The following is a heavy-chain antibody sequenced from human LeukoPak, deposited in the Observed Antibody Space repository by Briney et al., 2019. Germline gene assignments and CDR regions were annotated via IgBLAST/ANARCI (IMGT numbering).Heavy chain of an antibody. V-gene: IGHV5-51*01. CDR2: TFTRVSDT. D-gene: IGHD4-17*01. Sequence: GESLLIFCKASADNSTPYWIGWVRQKPGKGLEGMGTTFTRVSDTKYSPPFQGLVTISADRSTNTAYLQWNSLKASDTAMYYCVRHFHPAETTGGYFDLLGRGTLVTVSS. J-gene: IGHJ2*01. CDR3: VRHFHPAETTGGYFDL. CDR1: ADNSTPYW.